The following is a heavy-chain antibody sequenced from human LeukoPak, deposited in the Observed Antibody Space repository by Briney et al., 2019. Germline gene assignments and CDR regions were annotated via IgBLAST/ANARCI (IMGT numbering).Heavy chain of an antibody. Sequence: GGSLRLSCAASGFTFSSYSMSWVRQAPGKGLEWVSYISSSSGTIYYADSVKGRFTISRDNAKNTLYLQMNSLRAEDTAVYYCARGFGYYYDSSGALNYWG. V-gene: IGHV3-48*04. CDR2: ISSSSGTI. CDR1: GFTFSSYS. D-gene: IGHD3-22*01. J-gene: IGHJ4*01. CDR3: ARGFGYYYDSSGALNY.